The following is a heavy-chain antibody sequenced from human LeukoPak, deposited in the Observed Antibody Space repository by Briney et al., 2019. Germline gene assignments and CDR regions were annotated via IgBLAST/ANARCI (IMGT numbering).Heavy chain of an antibody. CDR3: ARGPQYYYDSSTSPHLYFDL. V-gene: IGHV4-59*01. J-gene: IGHJ2*01. CDR2: IYYIGST. CDR1: GGSISSYY. Sequence: SETLSLTCTVSGGSISSYYWSWIRQPPGKGLEWIGYIYYIGSTNYNPSLESRVTIPVDTSKNQFSLRLSSVTAADTAVYYCARGPQYYYDSSTSPHLYFDLWGRGTLVTVSS. D-gene: IGHD3-22*01.